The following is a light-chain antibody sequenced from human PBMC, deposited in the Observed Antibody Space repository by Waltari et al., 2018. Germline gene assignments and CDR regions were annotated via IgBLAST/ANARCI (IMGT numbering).Light chain of an antibody. CDR2: DVS. CDR3: CSYAYTYWV. CDR1: SSDVGGYNY. Sequence: QSALTQPRSVSGSPGQSVTISCTGTSSDVGGYNYVSWYHQPPGKAPKLVIYDVSKRPSGVPDRFSGSKSGNTASLTISGLQAEDEADYYCCSYAYTYWVFGGGTKLTVL. V-gene: IGLV2-11*01. J-gene: IGLJ3*02.